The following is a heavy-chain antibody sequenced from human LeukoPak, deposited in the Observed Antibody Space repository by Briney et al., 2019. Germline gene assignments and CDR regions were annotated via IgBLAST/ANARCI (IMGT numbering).Heavy chain of an antibody. Sequence: PSETLSLTCTVSGGSISSSSYYWGWIRQPPGKGLEWIATIYHSGNTYYNPSLKSQVTISMDTSKNQFSLKLTSVTAADTAVYYCARFDYSGYNSHGDYWGQGTLVTVSS. CDR1: GGSISSSSYY. CDR2: IYHSGNT. V-gene: IGHV4-39*07. CDR3: ARFDYSGYNSHGDY. D-gene: IGHD5-12*01. J-gene: IGHJ4*02.